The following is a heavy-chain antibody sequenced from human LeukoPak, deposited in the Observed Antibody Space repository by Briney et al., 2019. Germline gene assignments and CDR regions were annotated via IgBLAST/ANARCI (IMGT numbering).Heavy chain of an antibody. CDR2: IYSGGRT. CDR1: GFTFSSDY. V-gene: IGHV3-53*05. J-gene: IGHJ5*02. Sequence: GGSLRLSCAASGFTFSSDYMSWVRQAPAKGLEWVSGIYSGGRTYYADSVKGRFTISRDDSKNTVYLQMNSLRFEDTAMYYCARSWFDPWGQGTLVTVSS. CDR3: ARSWFDP.